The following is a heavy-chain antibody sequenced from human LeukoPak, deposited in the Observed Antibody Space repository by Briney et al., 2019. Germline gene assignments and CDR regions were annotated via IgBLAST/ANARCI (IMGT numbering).Heavy chain of an antibody. Sequence: GGSLRLSCAASGFTFSNYAMSWVRQAPGKGLEWISSISTGDSTYYADSVKGRFTISRDNSKNTLSLQMNSLRAEDTAIYYCAKEKSLYFDYWGQGTLVTVSS. V-gene: IGHV3-23*01. CDR2: ISTGDST. CDR1: GFTFSNYA. J-gene: IGHJ4*02. CDR3: AKEKSLYFDY.